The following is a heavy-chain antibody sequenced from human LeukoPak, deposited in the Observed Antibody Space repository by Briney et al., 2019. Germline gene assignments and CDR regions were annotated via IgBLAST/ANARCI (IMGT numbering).Heavy chain of an antibody. CDR2: IYHSGST. Sequence: SETLSLTCTVSGYSISSGYYWDWIRQPPGKGLEWIGNIYHSGSTYYNPSLKSQVTISVNTSKNQFSLKLSSVTAADTAVYYCAREGDGAFDWLPPFDYWGQGTLVTVSS. CDR1: GYSISSGYY. J-gene: IGHJ4*02. CDR3: AREGDGAFDWLPPFDY. V-gene: IGHV4-38-2*02. D-gene: IGHD3-9*01.